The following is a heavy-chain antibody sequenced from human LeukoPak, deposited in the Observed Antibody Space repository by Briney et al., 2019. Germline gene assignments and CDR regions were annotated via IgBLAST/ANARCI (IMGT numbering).Heavy chain of an antibody. Sequence: ASVKVSCKASGYTFTSYGISWVRQAPGQGLEWMGWISAYNGNTNYAQKLQGRVTMTTDTSTSTAYMELRSLRSDDTAVYYCARDNLWFNYYDSSGLSPVMLDPWGQGTLVTVSS. CDR1: GYTFTSYG. J-gene: IGHJ5*02. V-gene: IGHV1-18*01. CDR2: ISAYNGNT. CDR3: ARDNLWFNYYDSSGLSPVMLDP. D-gene: IGHD3-22*01.